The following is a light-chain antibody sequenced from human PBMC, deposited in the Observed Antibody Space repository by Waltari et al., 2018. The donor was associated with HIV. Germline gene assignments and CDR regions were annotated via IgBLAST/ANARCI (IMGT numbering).Light chain of an antibody. CDR2: ENT. CDR1: SSNIGKND. Sequence: QSVLTQPPSVSAAPGQRVTISCSGSSSNIGKNDVSWYQQVPRTAPKLLIYENTKRPSGIPDRFSGSKSGTSATLGITGLQTGDEADYYCETWDSSLSAGVFGGGTKVTVL. V-gene: IGLV1-51*02. J-gene: IGLJ2*01. CDR3: ETWDSSLSAGV.